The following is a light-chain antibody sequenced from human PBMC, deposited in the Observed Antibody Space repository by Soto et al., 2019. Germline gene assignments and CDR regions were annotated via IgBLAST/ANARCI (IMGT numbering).Light chain of an antibody. J-gene: IGKJ1*01. CDR3: HQYNNWPPWT. CDR1: QSISSW. CDR2: DAS. V-gene: IGKV1-5*01. Sequence: IQMTQSPSTLSASVGDTVTITCRASQSISSWLAWYQQKPGKAPKLLMYDASNLESGVPSRFSGSGSGTEFTLTISSLQSEDFAVYYCHQYNNWPPWTFCQVTKVDIK.